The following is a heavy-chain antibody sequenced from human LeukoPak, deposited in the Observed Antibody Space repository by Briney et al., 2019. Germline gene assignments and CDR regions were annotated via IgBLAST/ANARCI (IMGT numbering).Heavy chain of an antibody. CDR2: IVVGSGNT. Sequence: GGSVKVSCTASGFTFTSSAMQWVRQARGQGLEWIGWIVVGSGNTNYAQKFQERVTITRDMSTSTAYMELSSLRSEDTAVYYCAAAVAGTSLFDYWGQGTLVTVSS. D-gene: IGHD6-19*01. V-gene: IGHV1-58*02. CDR1: GFTFTSSA. CDR3: AAAVAGTSLFDY. J-gene: IGHJ4*02.